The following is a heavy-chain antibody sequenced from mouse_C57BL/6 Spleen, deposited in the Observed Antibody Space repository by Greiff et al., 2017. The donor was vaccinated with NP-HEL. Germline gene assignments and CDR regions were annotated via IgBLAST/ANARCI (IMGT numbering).Heavy chain of an antibody. CDR1: GFSLTSYA. D-gene: IGHD2-5*01. CDR3: ARNSAYYSNYGYAMDY. V-gene: IGHV2-9-1*01. J-gene: IGHJ4*01. Sequence: VQLQQSGPGLVAPSQSLSITCTVSGFSLTSYAISWVRQPPGKGLEWLGVIWTGGGTNYNSALKSRVSISKDNSKSQVFLKMNSPQTDDTARYYCARNSAYYSNYGYAMDYWGQGTSVTVSS. CDR2: IWTGGGT.